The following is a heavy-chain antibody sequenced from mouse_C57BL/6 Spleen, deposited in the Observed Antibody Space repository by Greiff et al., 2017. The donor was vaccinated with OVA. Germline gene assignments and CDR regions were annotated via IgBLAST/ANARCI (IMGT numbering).Heavy chain of an antibody. CDR3: TRDGDLYYFDY. Sequence: EVTLVESGAGLVKPGGSLKLSCAASGFTFSSYAMSWVRQTPEKRLEWVAYISSGGDYIYYADTVKGRFTISRDNARNTLYLQMSSLKSEDTAMYYCTRDGDLYYFDYWGQGTTLTVSS. CDR1: GFTFSSYA. V-gene: IGHV5-9-1*02. CDR2: ISSGGDYI. D-gene: IGHD2-3*01. J-gene: IGHJ2*01.